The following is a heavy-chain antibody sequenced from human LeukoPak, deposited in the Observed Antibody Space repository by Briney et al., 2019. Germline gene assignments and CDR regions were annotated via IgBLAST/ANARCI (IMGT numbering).Heavy chain of an antibody. Sequence: GGSLRLSCAASGFSVSSNFVTWVRQAPGKGLEWVSVIFSGGSTYYADSVKGRFTISRDNSKNTLYLQMNSLRVEDTAIYYCARGRRWDLLVSLIDASDIWGQGTMVTVSS. CDR3: ARGRRWDLLVSLIDASDI. CDR2: IFSGGST. D-gene: IGHD1-26*01. V-gene: IGHV3-53*01. J-gene: IGHJ3*02. CDR1: GFSVSSNF.